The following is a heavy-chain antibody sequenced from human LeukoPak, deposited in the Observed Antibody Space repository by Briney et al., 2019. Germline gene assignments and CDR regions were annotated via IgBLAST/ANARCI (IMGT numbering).Heavy chain of an antibody. Sequence: GGSLRLSCAASGFTFTNAWMNWVRQAPGKGLEWVANINEDGSEKHYVDSVKGRFTISRDNAKNSLYLQMNSLRAEDTAVYYCARESDYGDYVGYWGQGTLVTVSS. CDR3: ARESDYGDYVGY. CDR2: INEDGSEK. CDR1: GFTFTNAW. V-gene: IGHV3-7*01. J-gene: IGHJ4*02. D-gene: IGHD4-17*01.